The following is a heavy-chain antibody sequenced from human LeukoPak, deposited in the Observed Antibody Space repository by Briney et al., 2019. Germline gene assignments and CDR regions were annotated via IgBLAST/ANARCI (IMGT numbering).Heavy chain of an antibody. V-gene: IGHV1-69*13. CDR3: ARDLTYDFWSGYPQNYYGMDV. D-gene: IGHD3-3*01. Sequence: GASVKVSCKASGGTFSSYAISWVRQAPGQGLEWMGGIIPIFGTANYAQKFQGRVTITVDESTSTAYMELSSLRSEDTAVYYCARDLTYDFWSGYPQNYYGMDVWGQGTTVTVSS. CDR1: GGTFSSYA. CDR2: IIPIFGTA. J-gene: IGHJ6*02.